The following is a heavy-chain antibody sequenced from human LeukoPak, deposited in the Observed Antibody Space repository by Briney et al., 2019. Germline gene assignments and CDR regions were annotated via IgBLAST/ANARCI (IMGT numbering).Heavy chain of an antibody. CDR1: GYTFTGYY. J-gene: IGHJ4*02. V-gene: IGHV1-2*06. D-gene: IGHD3-10*01. Sequence: ASVKVSCKASGYTFTGYYMHWVRQAPGQGLEWMGRINPNSGGTNYAQKFQGRVTMTRDTSISTAYMEQSRLRSDDTAVYYCARDTAMVRGVIKRARFDYWGQGTLVTVSS. CDR2: INPNSGGT. CDR3: ARDTAMVRGVIKRARFDY.